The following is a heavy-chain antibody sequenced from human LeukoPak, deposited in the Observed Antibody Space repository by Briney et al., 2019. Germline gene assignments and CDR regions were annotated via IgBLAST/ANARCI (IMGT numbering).Heavy chain of an antibody. CDR3: ARDRKFGALDV. Sequence: PSGTLSLTCAVSGGSISSSNWWSWVRQPPGKGLEWIGEIYHSGGTNYNPSLKSRVTISVDKSKNQLSLKLSFVTAADTAAYYCARDRKFGALDVWGQGTTVTVSS. CDR1: GGSISSSNW. CDR2: IYHSGGT. V-gene: IGHV4-4*02. J-gene: IGHJ3*01. D-gene: IGHD3-10*01.